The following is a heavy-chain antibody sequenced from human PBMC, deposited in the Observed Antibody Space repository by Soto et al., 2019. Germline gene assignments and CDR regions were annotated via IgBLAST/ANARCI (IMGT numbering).Heavy chain of an antibody. CDR2: INHSGST. CDR3: ARGQGTMVRGVIITFPHFDY. D-gene: IGHD3-10*01. Sequence: SETLSLTCAVYGGSFSGYYWSWIRQPPGKGLEWIGEINHSGSTNYNPSLKSRVTISVDTSKNQFSLKLSSVTAADTAVYYCARGQGTMVRGVIITFPHFDYWGQGTLVTVSS. CDR1: GGSFSGYY. J-gene: IGHJ4*02. V-gene: IGHV4-34*01.